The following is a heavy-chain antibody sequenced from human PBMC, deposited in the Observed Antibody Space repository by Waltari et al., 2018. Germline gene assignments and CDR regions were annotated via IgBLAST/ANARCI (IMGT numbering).Heavy chain of an antibody. CDR3: ARDQGYCSSTSCPSYGMDV. CDR2: ISSSSSYI. V-gene: IGHV3-21*01. Sequence: EVQLVESGGGLVKPGGSLRLSCAASGFTFSSYSMNWVRQAPGQGREWVSSISSSSSYIYYADSVKGRFTISRDNAKNSLYLQMNSLRAEDTAVYYCARDQGYCSSTSCPSYGMDVWGQGTTVTVSS. CDR1: GFTFSSYS. J-gene: IGHJ6*02. D-gene: IGHD2-2*01.